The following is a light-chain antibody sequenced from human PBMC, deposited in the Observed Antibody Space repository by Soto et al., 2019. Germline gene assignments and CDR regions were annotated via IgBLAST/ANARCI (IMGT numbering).Light chain of an antibody. CDR3: ISYTSNSTLV. CDR2: EVS. J-gene: IGLJ3*02. V-gene: IGLV2-14*01. CDR1: SSDVGAYNY. Sequence: QSVLTQPASVSGSPGQSITISCTGTSSDVGAYNYVSWYQQHPDKAPKLMIFEVSDRPSGVSNRFSGSNSGNTASLTISGLQAEDEADYFCISYTSNSTLVFGGGIKLTVL.